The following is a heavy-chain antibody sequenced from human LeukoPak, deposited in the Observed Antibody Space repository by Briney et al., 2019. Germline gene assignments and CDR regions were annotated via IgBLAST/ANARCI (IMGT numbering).Heavy chain of an antibody. CDR3: ARGHSEGYFDWFDP. CDR2: ISSRSSSI. J-gene: IGHJ5*02. V-gene: IGHV3-21*01. D-gene: IGHD6-13*01. CDR1: GFTFSTYT. Sequence: GGSLRLSCAASGFTFSTYTMSWVRQAPGKGLEWVSSISSRSSSIYYADSVKGRFTISRDNAKNSLYLQMNSLRAEDTAVYYCARGHSEGYFDWFDPWGQGTLVTVSS.